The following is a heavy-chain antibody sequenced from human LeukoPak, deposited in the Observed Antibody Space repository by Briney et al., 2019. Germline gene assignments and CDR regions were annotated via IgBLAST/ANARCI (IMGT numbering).Heavy chain of an antibody. CDR2: IFHSGTT. D-gene: IGHD4-17*01. Sequence: SETLSLTCGVSGDIITTSFYYWDRIRQPPGKGLEWIGGIFHSGTTYYNPSLKSRVTISVDTSKNQFSLNLNSVTAADTAVYYCARHLGSDYGDFYFDCWGQGTLVTVSS. J-gene: IGHJ4*02. CDR1: GDIITTSFYY. V-gene: IGHV4-39*01. CDR3: ARHLGSDYGDFYFDC.